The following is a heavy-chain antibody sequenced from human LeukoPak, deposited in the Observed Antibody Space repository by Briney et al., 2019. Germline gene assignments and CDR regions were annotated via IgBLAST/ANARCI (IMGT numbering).Heavy chain of an antibody. D-gene: IGHD3-22*01. Sequence: GGSLRHSCAASGFTFSSYAMHWVRQAPGRGLEYVSATSSNGGSTYYANSVKGRFTISRDNSKNTLYLQMGSLRAEDMAVYYCARDTDYYDSSGYVAYYYCYMDVWGKGTTVTVSS. CDR1: GFTFSSYA. V-gene: IGHV3-64*01. CDR2: TSSNGGST. CDR3: ARDTDYYDSSGYVAYYYCYMDV. J-gene: IGHJ6*03.